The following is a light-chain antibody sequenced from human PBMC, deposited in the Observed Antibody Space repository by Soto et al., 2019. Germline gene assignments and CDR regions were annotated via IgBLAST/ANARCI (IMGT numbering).Light chain of an antibody. V-gene: IGKV3-11*01. CDR3: QQRSKWRT. CDR1: PSVSSN. J-gene: IGKJ1*01. Sequence: ERVMTQSLATLSLSPGERASLSCRASPSVSSNLAWYQQKPGQAPRLLIYGASTRATGIPARFSGSGFGTDYTLTISSLEHEDFAVYYYQQRSKWRTFGQGTKVDIK. CDR2: GAS.